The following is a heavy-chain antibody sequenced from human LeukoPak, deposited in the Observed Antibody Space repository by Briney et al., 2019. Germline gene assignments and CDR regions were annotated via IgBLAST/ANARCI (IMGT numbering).Heavy chain of an antibody. V-gene: IGHV4-34*01. CDR3: ARDGFYDSSGYYYNWVFDY. Sequence: PSETLSLTCAVYGGSFSGYYWSWIRQPPGKGLEWIGEINHSGSTNYNPSLKSRVTMAVDTSKNQFSLRLSSVTAADTAVYYCARDGFYDSSGYYYNWVFDYWGQGTLVTVSS. CDR1: GGSFSGYY. CDR2: INHSGST. J-gene: IGHJ4*02. D-gene: IGHD3-22*01.